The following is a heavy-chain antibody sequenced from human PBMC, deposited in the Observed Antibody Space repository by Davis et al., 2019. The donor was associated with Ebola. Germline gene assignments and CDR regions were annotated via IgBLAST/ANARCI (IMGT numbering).Heavy chain of an antibody. CDR1: GYTFRNPA. CDR2: INPNDGRT. J-gene: IGHJ3*02. Sequence: ASVKVSCKASGYTFRNPAISWVRQAPGQGLEWMGMINPNDGRTIYAQKFQGRVTVTRDTSTTTVYMDLSSLRSEDTALYYCTTPGGQDSGYDVFDIWGQGTMVTVSS. V-gene: IGHV1-46*03. CDR3: TTPGGQDSGYDVFDI. D-gene: IGHD5-12*01.